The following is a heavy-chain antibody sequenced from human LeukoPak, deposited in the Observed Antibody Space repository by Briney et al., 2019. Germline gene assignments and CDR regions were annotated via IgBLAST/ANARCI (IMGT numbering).Heavy chain of an antibody. CDR2: ISAYNGDT. CDR1: GYTFTSYG. Sequence: ASVKVSCKASGYTFTSYGISWVRQAPGQGLEWMGWISAYNGDTNYAQKFQGRVTMTTDTSTSTAYMDLRSLRSDDTAIYYCARDLAVVTAFGQHAFDIWGQGTMVTVSS. V-gene: IGHV1-18*01. J-gene: IGHJ3*02. D-gene: IGHD2-21*02. CDR3: ARDLAVVTAFGQHAFDI.